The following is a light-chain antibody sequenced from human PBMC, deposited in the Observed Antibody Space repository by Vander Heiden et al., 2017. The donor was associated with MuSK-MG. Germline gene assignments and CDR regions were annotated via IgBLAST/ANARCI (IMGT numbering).Light chain of an antibody. CDR2: WAS. Sequence: DIVMTQSPDSLAVSPGERATITCKSSQSVLFIPNNKNYLAWYQQKPRQPPRLLIYWASTREPGVPDRFSGSGSGTDFTLTINSLQAEDVALYYCQQYHTPPYTFGHGTKAEVK. CDR1: QSVLFIPNNKNY. J-gene: IGKJ1*01. V-gene: IGKV4-1*01. CDR3: QQYHTPPYT.